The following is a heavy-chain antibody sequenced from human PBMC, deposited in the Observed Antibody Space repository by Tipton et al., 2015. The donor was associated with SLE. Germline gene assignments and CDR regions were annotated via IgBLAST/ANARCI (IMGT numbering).Heavy chain of an antibody. D-gene: IGHD5-18*01. Sequence: TLSLTCTVSGGSISSSNYYWGWIRQPPGKGLEWIGIIYYSGSTYYNPSLKSRITISVDTSKNQFSPKLSSVTAADTAVYYCARPRYNGATDYWGQGTLVTVSS. V-gene: IGHV4-39*01. J-gene: IGHJ4*02. CDR1: GGSISSSNYY. CDR2: IYYSGST. CDR3: ARPRYNGATDY.